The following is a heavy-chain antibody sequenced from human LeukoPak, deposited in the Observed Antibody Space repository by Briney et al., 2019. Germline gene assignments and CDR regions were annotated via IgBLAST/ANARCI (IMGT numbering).Heavy chain of an antibody. Sequence: SETLSLTCTVSGGSISSYYWSWIRQPAGKGLEWIGRIYTSGSTNYNPSLKSRVTMSVDTSKNQFSLQLNSVTPEDTAVYYCARTIGGAGTVGGFYYWGQGTLVTVSS. CDR2: IYTSGST. CDR1: GGSISSYY. CDR3: ARTIGGAGTVGGFYY. V-gene: IGHV4-4*07. D-gene: IGHD6-19*01. J-gene: IGHJ4*02.